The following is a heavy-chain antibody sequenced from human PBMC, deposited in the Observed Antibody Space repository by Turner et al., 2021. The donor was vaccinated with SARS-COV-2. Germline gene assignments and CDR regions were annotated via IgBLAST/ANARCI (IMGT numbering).Heavy chain of an antibody. Sequence: QLLESGGAAVQPGRALRLSWVDSGFTFKNYDMHWVRLAPGKGLEWVAIISYDGNNKYTTDSLKGRFTISRDNSRSTLYLQMDRLRPEDTAVYYCARDARERSYFDFWSGYLDSWGQGTPVTVSS. D-gene: IGHD3-3*01. CDR3: ARDARERSYFDFWSGYLDS. J-gene: IGHJ4*02. CDR1: GFTFKNYD. V-gene: IGHV3-30*10. CDR2: ISYDGNNK.